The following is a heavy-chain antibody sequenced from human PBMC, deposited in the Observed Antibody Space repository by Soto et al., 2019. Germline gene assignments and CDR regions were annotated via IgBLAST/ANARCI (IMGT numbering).Heavy chain of an antibody. CDR1: GGSISSYY. V-gene: IGHV4-59*12. D-gene: IGHD2-15*01. CDR3: ASMRIVVVVAATDYYYGMDV. J-gene: IGHJ6*02. Sequence: SETLSLTCTVSGGSISSYYWSWIRQPPGKGLEWIGYIYYSGSTNYNPSLKSRVTISVDTSKNQFSLKLSSVTAADTAVYYCASMRIVVVVAATDYYYGMDVWGQGTTVTVSS. CDR2: IYYSGST.